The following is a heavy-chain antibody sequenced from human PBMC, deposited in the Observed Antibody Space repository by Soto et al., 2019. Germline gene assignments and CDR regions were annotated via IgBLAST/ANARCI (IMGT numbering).Heavy chain of an antibody. J-gene: IGHJ6*02. V-gene: IGHV3-23*01. CDR1: GFTFSSYA. Sequence: EVQLLESGGDLVQPGGSLRLSCAASGFTFSSYAMSWVRQAPGKGLEWVSAISGSGDITNYADSVKGRFSISRDNSKNTVYLQMNSLSADDTAVYYCAKDRQPSVYNGLGVWGQGTTVTVSS. CDR3: AKDRQPSVYNGLGV. CDR2: ISGSGDIT. D-gene: IGHD1-1*01.